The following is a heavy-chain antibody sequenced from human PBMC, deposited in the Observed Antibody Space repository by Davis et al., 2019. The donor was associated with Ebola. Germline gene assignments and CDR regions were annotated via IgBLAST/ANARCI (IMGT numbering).Heavy chain of an antibody. Sequence: AASVKVSCKASGYTFTSYAMNWVRQAPGQGLEWMGWINTNTGNPTYAQGFTGRFVFSLDTSFSTAYLQISSLKAEDTAVYYCARSYWQQLDHFDYWGQGTLVTVSS. V-gene: IGHV7-4-1*02. CDR2: INTNTGNP. CDR1: GYTFTSYA. J-gene: IGHJ4*02. D-gene: IGHD6-13*01. CDR3: ARSYWQQLDHFDY.